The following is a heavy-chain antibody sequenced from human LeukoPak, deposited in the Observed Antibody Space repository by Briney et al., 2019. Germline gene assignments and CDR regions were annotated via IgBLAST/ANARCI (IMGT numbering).Heavy chain of an antibody. CDR1: GGSISSYY. J-gene: IGHJ6*03. CDR3: ARVTYSSWYRDYYYYMDV. Sequence: TSETLSLTCTVSGGSISSYYWSWIRQAPGKGLEWVSVIYSGGNTYYADSVKGRFTISRDNSKNTLYLQMNSLRAEDTAVYYCARVTYSSWYRDYYYYMDVWGKGTTVTISS. D-gene: IGHD6-13*01. CDR2: IYSGGNT. V-gene: IGHV3-53*01.